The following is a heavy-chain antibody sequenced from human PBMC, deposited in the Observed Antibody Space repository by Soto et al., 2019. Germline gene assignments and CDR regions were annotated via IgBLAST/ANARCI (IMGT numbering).Heavy chain of an antibody. CDR3: ASVLREYIYGWRGYSNGMDV. CDR1: GGTFSSYA. V-gene: IGHV1-69*06. Sequence: VKVSCKASGGTFSSYAISWVRQAPGQGREWMGGIIPIFGTANYAQKFQGRVTITADKSTSTAYMELSSLRSEDTAVYSCASVLREYIYGWRGYSNGMDVSGPGTTVT. D-gene: IGHD5-18*01. CDR2: IIPIFGTA. J-gene: IGHJ6*02.